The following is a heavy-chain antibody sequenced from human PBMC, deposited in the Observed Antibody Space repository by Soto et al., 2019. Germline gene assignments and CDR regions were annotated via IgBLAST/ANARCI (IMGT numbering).Heavy chain of an antibody. D-gene: IGHD3-10*01. J-gene: IGHJ6*02. Sequence: SETLSLTCTVSGGSISSYYWSWIRQPPGKGLEWIGYIYYSGSTNYNPSLKSRVTISVDTSKNQFSLKLSSVTAADTAVYYCARAPTMVRGVTPNGYYYYGMDVWGQGTTVTVSS. V-gene: IGHV4-59*01. CDR3: ARAPTMVRGVTPNGYYYYGMDV. CDR1: GGSISSYY. CDR2: IYYSGST.